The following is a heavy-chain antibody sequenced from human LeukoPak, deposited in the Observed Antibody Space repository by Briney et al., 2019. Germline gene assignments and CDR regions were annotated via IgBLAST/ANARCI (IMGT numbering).Heavy chain of an antibody. V-gene: IGHV3-33*01. CDR1: GFTFSSYG. D-gene: IGHD5-24*01. J-gene: IGHJ4*02. CDR3: ATRLPDGYSLE. Sequence: GGSLRLSCAASGFTFSSYGMHWVRQAPGKGLEWVAVIWYDGSNKYYADSVKGRFTIPRDNSKNTLYLQMNSLRAEDTAVYYCATRLPDGYSLEWGQGTLVTVSS. CDR2: IWYDGSNK.